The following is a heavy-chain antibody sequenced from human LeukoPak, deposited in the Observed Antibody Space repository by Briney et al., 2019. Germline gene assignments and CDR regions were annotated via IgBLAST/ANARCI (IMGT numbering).Heavy chain of an antibody. CDR3: ARAPGYGSDTIFDY. J-gene: IGHJ4*02. CDR1: GFTFSSYW. Sequence: GGSLRLSCAASGFTFSSYWMHWVRQAPGKGLVWVSRINTDGSSTSYADSVKGRFTISRDNAKNTLYLQMNSLRAEDTAVYYCARAPGYGSDTIFDYWGQGTLVTVSS. V-gene: IGHV3-74*01. CDR2: INTDGSST. D-gene: IGHD3-10*01.